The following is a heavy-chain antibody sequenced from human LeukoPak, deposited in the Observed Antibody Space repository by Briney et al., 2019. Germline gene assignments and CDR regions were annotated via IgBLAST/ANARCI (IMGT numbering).Heavy chain of an antibody. D-gene: IGHD3-22*01. CDR2: IKKKADGGRV. CDR1: GFIFSDAW. J-gene: IGHJ4*02. V-gene: IGHV3-15*07. Sequence: WGTLRLSCAANGFIFSDAWMNWVRQTSGKGLEWVGRIKKKADGGRVDYAAPVKGRVTISRDDSKNTLYLQMNSLKTEDTAVYYCTTDLPFHHSHNGYWGQGTLVTVSS. CDR3: TTDLPFHHSHNGY.